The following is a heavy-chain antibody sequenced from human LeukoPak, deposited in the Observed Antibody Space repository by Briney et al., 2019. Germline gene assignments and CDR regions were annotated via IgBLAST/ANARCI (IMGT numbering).Heavy chain of an antibody. Sequence: SETLSLTCTVSGGSISSSSNFWGWIRQPPGKGLEWIGSISYSGSTYYNPSLKSRVTISVDTSKNQFSLKLSSVAAADTAVYYCARLTPYSGSPLGDYWGQGTLVTVSS. CDR3: ARLTPYSGSPLGDY. D-gene: IGHD1-26*01. V-gene: IGHV4-39*01. CDR2: ISYSGST. J-gene: IGHJ4*02. CDR1: GGSISSSSNF.